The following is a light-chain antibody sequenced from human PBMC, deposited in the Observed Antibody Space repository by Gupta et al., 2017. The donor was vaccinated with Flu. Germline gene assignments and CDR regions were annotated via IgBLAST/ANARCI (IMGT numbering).Light chain of an antibody. Sequence: CTLSASVGDRVTITCRASQTINNWLAWYQQKPGKAPSLLIYQASSLLSGVPSRFSGSGSGTEFTLTITSRQPDDFATYFCQQYTYNSEYTFGQGTKLEI. CDR1: QTINNW. CDR3: QQYTYNSEYT. J-gene: IGKJ2*01. CDR2: QAS. V-gene: IGKV1-5*03.